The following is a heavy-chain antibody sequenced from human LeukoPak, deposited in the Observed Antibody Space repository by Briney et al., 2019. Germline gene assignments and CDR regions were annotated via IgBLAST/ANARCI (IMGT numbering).Heavy chain of an antibody. CDR3: ARGDQGIAAAGAYFGY. V-gene: IGHV3-53*01. Sequence: GGSLRLSCAASGFTVSSNYMSWVRQAPGKGLEWVSVIYSGGSTYYADSVKGRFTISRDNSKNTLYLQMNSLRAEDTAVYYCARGDQGIAAAGAYFGYWGQGTLVTVSS. J-gene: IGHJ4*02. D-gene: IGHD6-13*01. CDR2: IYSGGST. CDR1: GFTVSSNY.